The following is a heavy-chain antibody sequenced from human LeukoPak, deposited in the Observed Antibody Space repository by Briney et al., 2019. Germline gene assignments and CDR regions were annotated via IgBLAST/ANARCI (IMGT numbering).Heavy chain of an antibody. CDR2: INPNSGGT. Sequence: ASVKVSCKASGYTFTGYYMHWVRQAPGQGLEWMGWINPNSGGTNYAQKFQGRVTMTRDTSISTAYMELSRLRSDDTAVYYCARGVGDYGGFDYYYYYYMDVWGKGTPVTVSS. V-gene: IGHV1-2*02. J-gene: IGHJ6*03. D-gene: IGHD4-17*01. CDR1: GYTFTGYY. CDR3: ARGVGDYGGFDYYYYYYMDV.